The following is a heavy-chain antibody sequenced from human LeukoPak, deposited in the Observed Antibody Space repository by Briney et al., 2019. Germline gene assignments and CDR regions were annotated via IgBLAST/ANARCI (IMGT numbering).Heavy chain of an antibody. V-gene: IGHV3-48*01. CDR2: ISSGSSSR. CDR3: ARLRYYAVDV. Sequence: QTRPSLRPSRAAAGFTFITVNITGVRHAPGKGLEWVSYISSGSSSRYYADSVKGRFTISRDNAKNSLYLQMNSLRAEDTAVYFCARLRYYAVDVWGQGTTVIVSS. J-gene: IGHJ6*02. CDR1: GFTFITVN.